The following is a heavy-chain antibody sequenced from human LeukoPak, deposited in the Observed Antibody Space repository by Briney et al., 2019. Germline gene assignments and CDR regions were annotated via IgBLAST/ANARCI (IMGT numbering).Heavy chain of an antibody. J-gene: IGHJ4*02. D-gene: IGHD3-9*01. CDR2: ISYDGSNK. CDR1: GFTFSSYA. CDR3: AIGGRPGYYSTPFDY. V-gene: IGHV3-30*04. Sequence: PGRSLRLSCAASGFTFSSYATHGVRQAPGKGLEGVAVISYDGSNKYYSDSVTARLTISRDNSKNTLYLQITRLRAAHTAVYYRAIGGRPGYYSTPFDYWGQGTLVTVSS.